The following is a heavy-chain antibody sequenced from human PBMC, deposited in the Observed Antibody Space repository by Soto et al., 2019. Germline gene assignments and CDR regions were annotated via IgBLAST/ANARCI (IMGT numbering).Heavy chain of an antibody. V-gene: IGHV4-34*01. J-gene: IGHJ4*02. CDR2: INHSGST. D-gene: IGHD6-6*01. CDR1: GGSFSGYY. Sequence: SETLSLTCAVYGGSFSGYYWSWIRQPPGKGLEWIGEINHSGSTNYNPSLKGRVTISVDTSKNQFSLKLSSVTAADTAVYYCARGGRPLIAARRGRGLFDYWGQGTLVTVSS. CDR3: ARGGRPLIAARRGRGLFDY.